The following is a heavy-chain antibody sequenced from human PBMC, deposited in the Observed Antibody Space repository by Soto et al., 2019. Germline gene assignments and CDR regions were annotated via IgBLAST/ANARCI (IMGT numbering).Heavy chain of an antibody. CDR1: GCTFSSYA. V-gene: IGHV1-69*13. J-gene: IGHJ3*02. CDR2: IIPIFGTA. CDR3: ARVHPTSHAFDI. Sequence: SVKVSFKASGCTFSSYAISWVRQAPGQGLEWMGGIIPIFGTANYAQKFQGRVTITADESTSTAYMELSSLRSEDTAVYYCARVHPTSHAFDIWGQGTMVTVSS.